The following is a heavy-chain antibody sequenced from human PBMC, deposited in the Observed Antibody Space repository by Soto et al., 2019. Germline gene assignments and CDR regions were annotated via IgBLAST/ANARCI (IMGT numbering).Heavy chain of an antibody. CDR1: GGSISSGDYY. J-gene: IGHJ4*02. D-gene: IGHD6-13*01. CDR3: ARVVNPAAGLPPFFDY. CDR2: IYYSGST. Sequence: PSETLSLTCTVSGGSISSGDYYWSWIRQPPGKGLEWIGYIYYSGSTYYNPSLKSRVTISVDTSKNQFSLKLSSVTAADTAVYYCARVVNPAAGLPPFFDYWGQGTLVTVPS. V-gene: IGHV4-30-4*01.